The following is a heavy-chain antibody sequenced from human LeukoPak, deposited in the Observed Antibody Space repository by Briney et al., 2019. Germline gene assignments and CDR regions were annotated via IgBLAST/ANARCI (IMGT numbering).Heavy chain of an antibody. D-gene: IGHD3-10*01. V-gene: IGHV3-23*01. J-gene: IGHJ5*02. CDR2: ISGSGGTT. CDR1: GFTFSSYA. CDR3: AKVDYGSGSYTRLGWFDP. Sequence: GGSLRLSCAASGFTFSSYAMSWVRQAPGKGLEWVPGISGSGGTTYYADSVKGRFTISRDNSKNTVYLQMNSLRAEDTAVYYCAKVDYGSGSYTRLGWFDPWGQGTLVTVSS.